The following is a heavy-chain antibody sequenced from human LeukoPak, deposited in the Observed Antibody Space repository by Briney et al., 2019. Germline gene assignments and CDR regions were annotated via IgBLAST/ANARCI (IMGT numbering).Heavy chain of an antibody. CDR1: GFTFDDYA. V-gene: IGHV3-43D*03. CDR2: ISWDGGST. Sequence: GGSLRLSCAASGFTFDDYAMHWVRQAPGKGLEWVSLISWDGGSTYYADSVKGRFTNSRNNSKNSLYLQMNSLRAEDTALYYCAKDMGAVAAADPALDYWGQGTLVTVSS. D-gene: IGHD6-13*01. J-gene: IGHJ4*02. CDR3: AKDMGAVAAADPALDY.